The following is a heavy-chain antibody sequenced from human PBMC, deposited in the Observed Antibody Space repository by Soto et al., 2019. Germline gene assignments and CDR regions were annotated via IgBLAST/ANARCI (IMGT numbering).Heavy chain of an antibody. Sequence: PSEPLSLTCAVSGGSIIGSYWCTWVRQAPGKGLQWIGEIYHSGITNYNPSLRSRVSMSVDKSNNEFSLSLTSVTAADTAVYYCAPLPPRIVVEFPEMPTWGKGILVTVSS. V-gene: IGHV4-4*02. CDR2: IYHSGIT. J-gene: IGHJ5*02. CDR1: GGSIIGSYW. CDR3: APLPPRIVVEFPEMPT. D-gene: IGHD2-21*01.